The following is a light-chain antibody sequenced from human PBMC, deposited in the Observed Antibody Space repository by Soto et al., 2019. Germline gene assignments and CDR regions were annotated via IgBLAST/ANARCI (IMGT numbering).Light chain of an antibody. CDR1: SSDVGAYNS. V-gene: IGLV2-14*01. Sequence: QSVLTQPASVSGSPGQSITISCTGTSSDVGAYNSVSWYQHHPDKAPKLMISEVSNRPSGVSDRFSGSKSGNTASLTISGLQAEDEADYYCASLTTTSFVFGTGTRSPS. CDR3: ASLTTTSFV. J-gene: IGLJ1*01. CDR2: EVS.